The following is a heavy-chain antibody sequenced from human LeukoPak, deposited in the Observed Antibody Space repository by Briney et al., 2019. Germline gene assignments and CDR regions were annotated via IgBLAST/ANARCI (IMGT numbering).Heavy chain of an antibody. D-gene: IGHD6-19*01. V-gene: IGHV3-7*03. J-gene: IGHJ4*02. CDR1: GFTFSSYW. Sequence: GGSLGLSCAASGFTFSSYWMSWVRQAPGKGLEWVANIKQDGSEKYYVDSVKGRFTISRDNAKNSLYLQMNSLRAEDTAVYYCARGGTYSSGWKGDYFDYWGQGTLVTVSS. CDR3: ARGGTYSSGWKGDYFDY. CDR2: IKQDGSEK.